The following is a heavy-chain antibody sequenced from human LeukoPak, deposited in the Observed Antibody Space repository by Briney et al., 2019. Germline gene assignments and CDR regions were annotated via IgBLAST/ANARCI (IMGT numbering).Heavy chain of an antibody. V-gene: IGHV4-59*12. D-gene: IGHD4-17*01. CDR2: IYSDGTT. CDR3: AREGYGDFRPYGMDV. Sequence: PSETLSLTCTVSGGSISHYYWSWLRQPPGKGLEWVAYIYSDGTTNYNPSLKSRVTISVDTSKNQFSLKLSSVTAADTAVYYCAREGYGDFRPYGMDVWGLGTTVTVSS. J-gene: IGHJ6*02. CDR1: GGSISHYY.